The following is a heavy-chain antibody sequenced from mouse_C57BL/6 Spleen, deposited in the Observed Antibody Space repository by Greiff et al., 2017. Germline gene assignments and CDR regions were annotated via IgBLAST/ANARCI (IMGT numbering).Heavy chain of an antibody. Sequence: VQLQQSGAELVRPGSSVKMSCKTSGYTFTSYGINWVKQRPGQGLEWIGYISIGNGYTEYNEKFKGKATLTSDTSSSTAYMQLSSLTSEDSAIYFCARGDIYYDYGGYAMDYWGQGTSVTVSS. CDR1: GYTFTSYG. V-gene: IGHV1-58*01. CDR2: ISIGNGYT. J-gene: IGHJ4*01. D-gene: IGHD2-4*01. CDR3: ARGDIYYDYGGYAMDY.